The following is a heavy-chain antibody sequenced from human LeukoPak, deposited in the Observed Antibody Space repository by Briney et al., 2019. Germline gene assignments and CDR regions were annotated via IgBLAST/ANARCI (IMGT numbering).Heavy chain of an antibody. CDR2: INPNSGGT. D-gene: IGHD6-25*01. V-gene: IGHV1-2*02. J-gene: IGHJ6*03. Sequence: ASVKVSCKASGYTFTGYYMHWVRQVPGQGLEWMGWINPNSGGTNYAQKFQGRVTMTRDTSISTAYMELSRLRSDDTAVYYCATSDGSYYYYYMDVWGKGTTVTVSS. CDR3: ATSDGSYYYYYMDV. CDR1: GYTFTGYY.